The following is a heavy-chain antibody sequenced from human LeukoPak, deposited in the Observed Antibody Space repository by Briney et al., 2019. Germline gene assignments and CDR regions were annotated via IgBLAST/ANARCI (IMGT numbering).Heavy chain of an antibody. V-gene: IGHV3-23*01. Sequence: GGSLRLSCAASGFTFSSDAMSWVRQAPGKGLEWVSDISSSGGSAYYADSVKGRFTISRDNSKNTLYLQMNSLRAEDTAVYYCAKDRIPGGNSDAFDIWGQGTMVTVSS. CDR3: AKDRIPGGNSDAFDI. D-gene: IGHD4-23*01. CDR2: ISSSGGSA. J-gene: IGHJ3*02. CDR1: GFTFSSDA.